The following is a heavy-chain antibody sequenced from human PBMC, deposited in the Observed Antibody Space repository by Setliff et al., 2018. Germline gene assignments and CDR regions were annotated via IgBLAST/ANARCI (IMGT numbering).Heavy chain of an antibody. CDR3: AREWGSNGWAFDI. J-gene: IGHJ3*02. Sequence: GGSLSLSCAASGFTFSSYWMSWVRQAPGKGLEWVANIKQDGSEKYYVDSVKGRFTISRDNAKNSLYLQMNSLRAEDTAVYYCAREWGSNGWAFDIWGQGTMVTVSS. CDR2: IKQDGSEK. V-gene: IGHV3-7*01. D-gene: IGHD3-16*01. CDR1: GFTFSSYW.